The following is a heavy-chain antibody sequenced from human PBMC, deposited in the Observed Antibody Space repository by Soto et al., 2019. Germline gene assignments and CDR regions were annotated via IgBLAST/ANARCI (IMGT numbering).Heavy chain of an antibody. Sequence: EVQLVESGGGLVQPGGSLRLSFEAPGFTLSSYWMSWVRQAPGKGLEWVANIKQDGSEKYYVDSVKGRFTISRDNAKNSLYLQMNSLRAEDTAVYYCARDLWVDYWGQGTLVTVSS. J-gene: IGHJ4*02. V-gene: IGHV3-7*01. CDR1: GFTLSSYW. CDR3: ARDLWVDY. D-gene: IGHD7-27*01. CDR2: IKQDGSEK.